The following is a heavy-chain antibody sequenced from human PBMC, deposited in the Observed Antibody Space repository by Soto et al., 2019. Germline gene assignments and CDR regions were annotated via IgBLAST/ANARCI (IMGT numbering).Heavy chain of an antibody. Sequence: SETLSLTCAVYGGSFSGYYWSWIRQPPGKGLEWIGEVNPSGSTNYNPSLKSRLTISVDTSKNQFSLKLSSVTAADTAVYYCARLRFSIQYYYYMDVWGRGTPVTVSS. CDR2: VNPSGST. J-gene: IGHJ6*03. CDR3: ARLRFSIQYYYYMDV. V-gene: IGHV4-34*01. D-gene: IGHD3-16*01. CDR1: GGSFSGYY.